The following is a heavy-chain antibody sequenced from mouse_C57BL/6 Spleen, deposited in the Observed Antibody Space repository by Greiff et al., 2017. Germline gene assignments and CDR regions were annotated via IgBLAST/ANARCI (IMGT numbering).Heavy chain of an antibody. CDR3: AITTVVAPLFDY. V-gene: IGHV1-78*01. CDR2: IYPRDGST. D-gene: IGHD1-1*01. Sequence: VKLQESDAELVKPGASVKISCKVSGYTFTDHTIHWMKQRPEQGLEWIGYIYPRDGSTKYNEKFKGKATLTADKSSSTAYMQLNSLTSEDSAVYFCAITTVVAPLFDYWGQGTTLTVSS. J-gene: IGHJ2*01. CDR1: GYTFTDHT.